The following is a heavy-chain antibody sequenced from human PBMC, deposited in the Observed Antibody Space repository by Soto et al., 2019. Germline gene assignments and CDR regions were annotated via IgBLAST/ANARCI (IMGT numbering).Heavy chain of an antibody. CDR3: ARDPYCSGGTCNPVDY. CDR1: GFTFSSYW. Sequence: RRLSCAASGFTFSSYWMAWVRQTPGKGLEWVANIKHDGDEKYYVESVKGRFTVSRDNARNSLYLQMNSLRAEATAVYYCARDPYCSGGTCNPVDYWGLGTLVTVSS. CDR2: IKHDGDEK. D-gene: IGHD2-15*01. V-gene: IGHV3-7*01. J-gene: IGHJ4*02.